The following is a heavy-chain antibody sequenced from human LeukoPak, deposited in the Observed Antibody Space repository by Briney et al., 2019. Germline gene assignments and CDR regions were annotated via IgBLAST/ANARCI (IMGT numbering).Heavy chain of an antibody. V-gene: IGHV4-30-2*01. CDR3: ARADSGYAMSLFDY. CDR2: IYHSGST. D-gene: IGHD5-12*01. CDR1: GGSISSGGYS. Sequence: SETLSLTCAVSGGSISSGGYSWSWLRQPPGRGLEWIGYIYHSGSTYYNPSLKSRVTISVDRSKNQFSLKLSSVTAADTAVYYCARADSGYAMSLFDYWGQGTLVTVSS. J-gene: IGHJ4*02.